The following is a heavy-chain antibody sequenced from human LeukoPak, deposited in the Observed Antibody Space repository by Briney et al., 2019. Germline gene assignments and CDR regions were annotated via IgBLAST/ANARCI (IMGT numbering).Heavy chain of an antibody. CDR1: GFTVSSNY. CDR3: ASQYCSGGSCQKTYTDY. D-gene: IGHD2-15*01. CDR2: IYSRGST. Sequence: PGGSLRLSCAASGFTVSSNYMSWVRQAPGKGLEWVSVIYSRGSTYYADSVKGRFTISRDNSKNTLYLQMNSLRAEDTAVYYCASQYCSGGSCQKTYTDYWGQGTLVTVSS. J-gene: IGHJ4*02. V-gene: IGHV3-66*02.